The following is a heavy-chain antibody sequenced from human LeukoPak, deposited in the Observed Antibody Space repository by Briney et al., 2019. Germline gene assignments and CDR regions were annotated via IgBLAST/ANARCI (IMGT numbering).Heavy chain of an antibody. CDR2: IYYSGST. CDR3: ARDSRRYQTPWWY. J-gene: IGHJ4*02. Sequence: PSETLSLTCTVSGGSISSGGYYWSWIRQHPGKGLEWIGYIYYSGSTYYNPSLKSRVTISVDTSKNQFSLKLSSVTAADTAVYYCARDSRRYQTPWWYWGQGTLVTVSS. CDR1: GGSISSGGYY. D-gene: IGHD2-15*01. V-gene: IGHV4-31*03.